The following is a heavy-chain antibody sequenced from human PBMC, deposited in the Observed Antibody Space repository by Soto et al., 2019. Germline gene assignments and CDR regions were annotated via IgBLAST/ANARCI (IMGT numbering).Heavy chain of an antibody. V-gene: IGHV3-49*04. Sequence: LRLSCTASGFTFGDYAMSWVRQAPGKGLEWVGFIRSKAYGGTTEYAASVKGRFTISRDDSKSIAYLQMNSLKTEDTAVYYCTRDATYYYDSSGYYRAEYFQHWGQGTLVTVSS. CDR3: TRDATYYYDSSGYYRAEYFQH. D-gene: IGHD3-22*01. CDR1: GFTFGDYA. CDR2: IRSKAYGGTT. J-gene: IGHJ1*01.